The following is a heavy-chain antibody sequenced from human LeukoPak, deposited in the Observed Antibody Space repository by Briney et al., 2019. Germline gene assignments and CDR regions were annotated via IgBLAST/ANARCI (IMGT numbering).Heavy chain of an antibody. Sequence: ASVKVSCKASGYTFTSYAMHWVRQAPGQRLEWMGWINAGNGNTKYSQKFQGRVTITRDTSASTAYMELSSLRSEDTAVYYCARAVNYYDSSGYWAYWGQGTLVTVSS. CDR1: GYTFTSYA. D-gene: IGHD3-22*01. CDR2: INAGNGNT. J-gene: IGHJ4*02. V-gene: IGHV1-3*01. CDR3: ARAVNYYDSSGYWAY.